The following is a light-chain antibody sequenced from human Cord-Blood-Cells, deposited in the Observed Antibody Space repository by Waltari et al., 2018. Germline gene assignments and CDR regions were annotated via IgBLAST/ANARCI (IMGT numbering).Light chain of an antibody. V-gene: IGLV3-1*01. CDR3: QAWDSSTVV. Sequence: SYELTQPPSVSVSPGQTASITCSGDKLGDKYACWYQQEPGQSPVLVIYQDSKRPSGIPERFPGSNSWNTATLTISGTQAMDEADYYCQAWDSSTVVFGGGTKLTVL. CDR2: QDS. CDR1: KLGDKY. J-gene: IGLJ2*01.